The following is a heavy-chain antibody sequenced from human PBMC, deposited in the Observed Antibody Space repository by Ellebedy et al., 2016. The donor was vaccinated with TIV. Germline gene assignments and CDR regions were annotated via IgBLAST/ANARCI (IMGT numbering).Heavy chain of an antibody. J-gene: IGHJ6*02. Sequence: GESLKISCAASGLTFSSHAMSWVRQAPGKGLEWVSSISGSGGNTYYADSVKGRFTISRDNSKDTLDLQMNSLRIEDAAVYYCAKNQGSGSPYYYALDVWGQGTTVTVSS. CDR3: AKNQGSGSPYYYALDV. CDR2: ISGSGGNT. CDR1: GLTFSSHA. D-gene: IGHD3-10*01. V-gene: IGHV3-23*01.